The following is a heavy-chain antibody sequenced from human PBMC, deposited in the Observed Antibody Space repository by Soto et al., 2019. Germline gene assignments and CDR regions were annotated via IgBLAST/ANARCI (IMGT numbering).Heavy chain of an antibody. Sequence: GGSPRLSCAASGFTFSSYAMSWVRQAPGKGLEWVSAISGSGGSTYYADSVKGRFTISRDNSKNTLYLQMNSLRAEDTAVYYCAKDAQAATYPKGFDPWGQGTLVTVSS. CDR1: GFTFSSYA. V-gene: IGHV3-23*01. J-gene: IGHJ5*02. CDR3: AKDAQAATYPKGFDP. CDR2: ISGSGGST. D-gene: IGHD2-15*01.